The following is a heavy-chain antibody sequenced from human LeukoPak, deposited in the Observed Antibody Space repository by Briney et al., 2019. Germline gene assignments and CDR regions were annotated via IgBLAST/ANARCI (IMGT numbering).Heavy chain of an antibody. CDR1: GFSFSTYA. Sequence: GGSLRLSCAASGFSFSTYAMSWVRQAPGKGLEWVSSISGSGGYTFYADSVKGRFTISRDNSKNTLYPQMNSLRAEDTAVYYCAKEAGERRQQQAADYWGQGSLVTVSS. CDR2: ISGSGGYT. CDR3: AKEAGERRQQQAADY. J-gene: IGHJ4*02. V-gene: IGHV3-23*01. D-gene: IGHD6-13*01.